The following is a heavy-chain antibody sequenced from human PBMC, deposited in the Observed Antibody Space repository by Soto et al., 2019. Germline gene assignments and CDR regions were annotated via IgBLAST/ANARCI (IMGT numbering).Heavy chain of an antibody. CDR2: MNGEESST. J-gene: IGHJ6*01. D-gene: IGHD3-3*01. CDR3: ATGGDFWSGSMDV. V-gene: IGHV3-74*01. Sequence: EVQLVESGGGLVQPGGSLRLSCAASGFTFSKSWMHWVRQAPGKGLVWVSRMNGEESSTTYADSVEGRFSISRDNARNTLYLQMNSLRAEDTAVYYCATGGDFWSGSMDVWGQGTTVTVSS. CDR1: GFTFSKSW.